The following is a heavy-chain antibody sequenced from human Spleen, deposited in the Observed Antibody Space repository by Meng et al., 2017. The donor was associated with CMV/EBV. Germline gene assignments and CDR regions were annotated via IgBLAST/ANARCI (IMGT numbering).Heavy chain of an antibody. D-gene: IGHD3-3*01. CDR1: GYSISSGYY. CDR2: IYHSEST. V-gene: IGHV4-38-2*02. CDR3: ARHTTYYDFWSPFDP. J-gene: IGHJ5*02. Sequence: GSLRLSCTVPGYSISSGYYWGWIRQPPGTGPEWIGRIYHSESTYYNPYLRSRVPISVDTSKNPFSLKLSSVTAADTAVYYCARHTTYYDFWSPFDPWGQGTLVTVSS.